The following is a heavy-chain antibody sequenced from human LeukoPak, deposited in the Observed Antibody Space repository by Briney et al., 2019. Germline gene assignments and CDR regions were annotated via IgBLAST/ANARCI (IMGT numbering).Heavy chain of an antibody. D-gene: IGHD3-3*01. V-gene: IGHV3-7*01. CDR3: ARDNPTYYDFWSGYYLDY. J-gene: IGHJ4*02. Sequence: GGSLRLSCAASGFTFSSYWMSWVRQAPGKGLEWVANIKQDGSEKYYVDSVKGRFTISRDNAKNSLYLQMNSLRAEDTAVYYCARDNPTYYDFWSGYYLDYWGQGTLVTVSS. CDR1: GFTFSSYW. CDR2: IKQDGSEK.